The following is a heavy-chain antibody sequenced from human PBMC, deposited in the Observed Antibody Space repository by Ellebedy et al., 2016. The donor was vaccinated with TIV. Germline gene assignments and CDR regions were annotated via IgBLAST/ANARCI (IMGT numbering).Heavy chain of an antibody. D-gene: IGHD3/OR15-3a*01. CDR1: GFTFNNYA. Sequence: GESLKISXAASGFTFNNYALSWVRQAPGKGLEWVSGIRGSGGDTYYADSVKGRFTISRDNSKNTVYLQMNSLRAEDTAMYYCAKGLGQWYYYALDVWGQGTTVTVSS. CDR2: IRGSGGDT. J-gene: IGHJ6*02. V-gene: IGHV3-23*01. CDR3: AKGLGQWYYYALDV.